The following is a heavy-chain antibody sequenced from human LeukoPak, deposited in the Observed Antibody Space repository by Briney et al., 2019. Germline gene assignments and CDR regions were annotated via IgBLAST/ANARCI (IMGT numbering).Heavy chain of an antibody. Sequence: GGSLRLSRTASGFTFGDYAMSWVRQAPGKGLEWVGFIRSKAYGGTTEYAASVKGRFTISRDDSKSIAYLQMNSLKTEDTAVYYCTRDSSGYLGGFFDYWGQGTLVTVSS. D-gene: IGHD3-22*01. CDR1: GFTFGDYA. CDR3: TRDSSGYLGGFFDY. V-gene: IGHV3-49*04. CDR2: IRSKAYGGTT. J-gene: IGHJ4*02.